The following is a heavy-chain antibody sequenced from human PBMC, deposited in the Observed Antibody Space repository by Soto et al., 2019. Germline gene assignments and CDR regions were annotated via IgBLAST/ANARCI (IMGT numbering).Heavy chain of an antibody. D-gene: IGHD2-21*02. CDR2: SYYSGGT. CDR3: ARHPSDFWFDP. Sequence: QLQLQESGPGLVKPSETLSLTCSVSGGSISSSSYFLGWIRQPPGKGLEWIGSSYYSGGTYYNPSLRSRVTVSVDTSKTPFSLKLSSVTAADTAVYYCARHPSDFWFDPWGQGTLVTVSS. CDR1: GGSISSSSYF. V-gene: IGHV4-39*01. J-gene: IGHJ5*02.